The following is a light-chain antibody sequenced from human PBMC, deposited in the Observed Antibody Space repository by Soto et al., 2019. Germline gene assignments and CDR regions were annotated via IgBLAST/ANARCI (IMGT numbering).Light chain of an antibody. Sequence: IQLTQSPSSLSASVGDRVTITCRASQGINKFLAWYQQRPGKAPHLLVYGASTLQSGVPSRFSGSGSGTDFTLTISGLQPEDFATYYCQQLTNFRFTFGQGTKLDIK. CDR3: QQLTNFRFT. CDR2: GAS. J-gene: IGKJ2*01. CDR1: QGINKF. V-gene: IGKV1-9*01.